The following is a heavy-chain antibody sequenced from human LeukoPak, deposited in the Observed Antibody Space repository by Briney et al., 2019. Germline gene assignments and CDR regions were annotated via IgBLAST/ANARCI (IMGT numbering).Heavy chain of an antibody. J-gene: IGHJ3*02. CDR1: GLTFSAYD. CDR3: ASAAGAFDN. CDR2: IWSDGSNK. V-gene: IGHV3-33*01. Sequence: GGSLRLSCAASGLTFSAYDMHWVRQAPGKGLEWVAVIWSDGSNKYYAESVRGRFTISRDNSKNTMYLQMNSLIIEDTAVYYCASAAGAFDNWGQGTMITVSS. D-gene: IGHD6-13*01.